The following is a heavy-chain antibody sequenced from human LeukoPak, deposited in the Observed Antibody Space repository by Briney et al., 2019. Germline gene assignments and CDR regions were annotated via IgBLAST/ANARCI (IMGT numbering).Heavy chain of an antibody. V-gene: IGHV1-46*01. J-gene: IGHJ5*02. Sequence: ASVKVSCKASGYTFTSYYMHWVRQAPGQGLEWMGIINPSGGSTSYAQKFQGRVTMTRDTSTSTVYMELSSLRSEDTAVYYCARDVGDIVVVPAARQIPHNWFDPWGQGTLVTVSS. CDR3: ARDVGDIVVVPAARQIPHNWFDP. CDR1: GYTFTSYY. CDR2: INPSGGST. D-gene: IGHD2-2*01.